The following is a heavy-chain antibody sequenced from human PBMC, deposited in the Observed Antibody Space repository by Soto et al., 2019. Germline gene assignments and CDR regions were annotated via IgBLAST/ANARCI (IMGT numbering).Heavy chain of an antibody. CDR1: GYTFSSYV. D-gene: IGHD3-16*02. V-gene: IGHV1-18*04. CDR2: ISPYNGNT. Sequence: QVQLVQYGVEVQKPGASVKVSCKASGYTFSSYVINWLRQAPGQGLEWMGWISPYNGNTNYGQNLQGRVTMTTDTSTSIVDMELRSLRSDDTAVYYCAREGGVWGSFRYFDYWGQGTLVTVSP. J-gene: IGHJ4*02. CDR3: AREGGVWGSFRYFDY.